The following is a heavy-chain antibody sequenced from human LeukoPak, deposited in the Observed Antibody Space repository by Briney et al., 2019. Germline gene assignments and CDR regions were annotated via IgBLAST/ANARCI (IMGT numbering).Heavy chain of an antibody. Sequence: PSETLSLTCTVSGVSITDNDQFWSWIRQPPGKGLEWIGYIYYTGSTNYNPSLKNRATISVDTSRNQFSLKLNSVTAADTAVYYCARGHPWHPFDAWGQGILVTVSS. J-gene: IGHJ5*02. CDR1: GVSITDNDQF. V-gene: IGHV4-61*08. CDR3: ARGHPWHPFDA. CDR2: IYYTGST.